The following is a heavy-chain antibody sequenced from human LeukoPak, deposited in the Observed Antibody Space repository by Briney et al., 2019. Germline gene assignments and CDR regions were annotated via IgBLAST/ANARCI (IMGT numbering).Heavy chain of an antibody. CDR3: ARAPYDFWSGYYGPFDY. Sequence: GGSLRLSCAASGFTFSSYAMHWVRQAPGKGLEYVSAISSNGGSTYYANSVKGRFTISRDNSKNTLYLQMGSLRAEDMAVYYCARAPYDFWSGYYGPFDYWGQGTLVTVSS. CDR1: GFTFSSYA. D-gene: IGHD3-3*01. J-gene: IGHJ4*02. CDR2: ISSNGGST. V-gene: IGHV3-64*01.